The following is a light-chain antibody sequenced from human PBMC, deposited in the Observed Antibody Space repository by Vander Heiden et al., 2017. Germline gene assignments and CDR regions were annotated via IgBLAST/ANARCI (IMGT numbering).Light chain of an antibody. CDR1: QSISSW. J-gene: IGKJ1*01. CDR3: QQYNSYWT. Sequence: DIQVPQSPSTLSASVGDRVTITCRASQSISSWLAWYQQKPGKAPKLLIYKASSLESGVPSRFSGSGSGTEFTLTISSLQPDDFATYYCQQYNSYWTFGQGTKVEIK. V-gene: IGKV1-5*03. CDR2: KAS.